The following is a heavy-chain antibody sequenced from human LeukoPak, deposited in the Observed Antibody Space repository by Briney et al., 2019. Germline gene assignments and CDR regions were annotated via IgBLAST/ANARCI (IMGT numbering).Heavy chain of an antibody. D-gene: IGHD1-26*01. CDR2: ISGSGGST. CDR1: GFTFNSFA. CDR3: AKYGPQDSGSSHFDY. V-gene: IGHV3-23*01. Sequence: PGGSLRLSCAASGFTFNSFALDWVRQAPGKGLEWVSAISGSGGSTYYADSVKGRFTISRDNSKRTLYLQMNSLRVEDTAVYYCAKYGPQDSGSSHFDYWGQGALVTVSS. J-gene: IGHJ4*02.